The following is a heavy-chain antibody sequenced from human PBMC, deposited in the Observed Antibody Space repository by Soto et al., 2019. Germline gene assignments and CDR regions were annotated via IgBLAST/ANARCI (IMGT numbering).Heavy chain of an antibody. J-gene: IGHJ4*02. CDR1: GGLYSSHA. CDR2: IIPLFGTT. CDR3: ARDNSSDSSGYYNSDLGYYFDY. Sequence: SVKVSCKASGGLYSSHALSWVRQAPGQGLEWLGGIIPLFGTTSYARKFQGRVTITADELTTTAYMELSSLTSEDTAIYYCARDNSSDSSGYYNSDLGYYFDYWGQGTQVTVSS. D-gene: IGHD3-22*01. V-gene: IGHV1-69*13.